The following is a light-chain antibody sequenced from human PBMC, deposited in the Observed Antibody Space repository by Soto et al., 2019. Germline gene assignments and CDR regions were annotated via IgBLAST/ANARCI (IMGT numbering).Light chain of an antibody. V-gene: IGKV3-20*01. J-gene: IGKJ2*01. CDR1: QSVSSSY. CDR2: AAS. CDR3: QHYGSSPYT. Sequence: EIVLTQSPGTLSFSPGERATLSCRASQSVSSSYLGWYKQKPGQAPRLLIYAASSRATGIPDRFSGSGSATDFTLTISRLETEDFAVYYCQHYGSSPYTFGQVTKLEIK.